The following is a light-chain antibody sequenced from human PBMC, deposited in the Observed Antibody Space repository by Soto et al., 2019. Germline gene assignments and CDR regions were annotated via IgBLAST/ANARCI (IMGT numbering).Light chain of an antibody. CDR3: QQYDLSPHT. Sequence: EIVLTQSPATLSLSPGEGATLSCRASQSVNSNYLAWHQQKPGQAPRLLIYGASNRAIGIPDRFSGSGSGTDFTLSISRLEPEDFAVYFCQQYDLSPHTFGQGTRLQIK. CDR1: QSVNSNY. V-gene: IGKV3-20*01. J-gene: IGKJ5*01. CDR2: GAS.